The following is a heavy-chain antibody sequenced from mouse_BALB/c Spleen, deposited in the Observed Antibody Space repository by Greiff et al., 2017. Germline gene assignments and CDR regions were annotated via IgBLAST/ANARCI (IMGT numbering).Heavy chain of an antibody. CDR3: AGYDGGMDY. Sequence: VQLKESGAELVKPGASVKLSCTASGFNIKDTYMHWVKQRPEQGLEWIGRIDPANGNTKYDPKFQGKATITADTSSNTAYLQLSSLTSEDTAVYYCAGYDGGMDYWGQGTSVTVSS. CDR2: IDPANGNT. CDR1: GFNIKDTY. J-gene: IGHJ4*01. D-gene: IGHD2-14*01. V-gene: IGHV14-3*02.